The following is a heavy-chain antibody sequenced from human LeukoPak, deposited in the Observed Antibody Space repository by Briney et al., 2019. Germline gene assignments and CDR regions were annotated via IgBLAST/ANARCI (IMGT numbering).Heavy chain of an antibody. D-gene: IGHD6-13*01. J-gene: IGHJ4*02. V-gene: IGHV3-74*01. Sequence: GGSLRLSCVVSGFTFSSYWMHWVRQAPRKGLVWVSRINTDGSSTSYADSVKGRFTISRDNVKNMVYLQMNSLGAEDTAVYYCATPGIRDQYDFDLWGQGTLVTVSS. CDR2: INTDGSST. CDR3: ATPGIRDQYDFDL. CDR1: GFTFSSYW.